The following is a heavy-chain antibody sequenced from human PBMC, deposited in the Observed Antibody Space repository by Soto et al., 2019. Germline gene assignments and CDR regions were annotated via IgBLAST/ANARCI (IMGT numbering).Heavy chain of an antibody. J-gene: IGHJ6*02. CDR3: ARVYYSNLPYYFYYMDV. V-gene: IGHV3-21*01. CDR2: SSGSSTYI. Sequence: GGSLRLSCAASGFTFSSYSMNWVRQAPGKGLEWVSSSSGSSTYIYYADSVKGRFTISRDNAKNSLYLQMNSLRAEDTAVYFCARVYYSNLPYYFYYMDVWGQGTTVTVSS. CDR1: GFTFSSYS. D-gene: IGHD4-4*01.